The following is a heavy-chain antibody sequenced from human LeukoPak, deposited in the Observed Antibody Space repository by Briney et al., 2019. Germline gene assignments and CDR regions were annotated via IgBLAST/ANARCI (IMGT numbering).Heavy chain of an antibody. J-gene: IGHJ1*01. CDR3: ARVPHYSSGREYFQH. CDR1: GFTFSSYW. CDR2: INSDGSST. V-gene: IGHV3-74*01. Sequence: PGGSLRLSCAASGFTFSSYWMHWVRQAPGKGLVWVSRINSDGSSTSYADSVKGRCTISRDNAKNTLYLQMNSLRAEDTAVYYCARVPHYSSGREYFQHWGQGTLVTVSS. D-gene: IGHD6-19*01.